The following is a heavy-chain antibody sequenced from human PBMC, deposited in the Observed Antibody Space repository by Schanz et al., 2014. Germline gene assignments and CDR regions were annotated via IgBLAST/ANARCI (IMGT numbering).Heavy chain of an antibody. Sequence: VHLVESGGGVVRPGGSLRLSCAASGITLSGYGLHWVRQAPGKGLEWVGFISFDGRNTGYAHSVKGRFTISRDNAKNSLFLQMNSLRADDTAVYYCVRDRGFCANDICWLRYYMDVWGNGTTVTVSS. CDR2: ISFDGRNT. D-gene: IGHD2-8*01. CDR1: GITLSGYG. CDR3: VRDRGFCANDICWLRYYMDV. V-gene: IGHV3-30*03. J-gene: IGHJ6*03.